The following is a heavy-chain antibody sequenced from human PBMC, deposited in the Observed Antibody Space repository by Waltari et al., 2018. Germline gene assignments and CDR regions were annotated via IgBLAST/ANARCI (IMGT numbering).Heavy chain of an antibody. Sequence: EVQLLESGGGLVQPGGSLRLSCAASGFTFSSYAMSWVRQAPGRGVEWFSAISGSGGSKDYSDTVEGPFTISRDHSKNTLYLQMNSRRAEDTAVYYCASNYYMDVWGKGTTVTISS. CDR3: ASNYYMDV. J-gene: IGHJ6*03. CDR2: ISGSGGSK. V-gene: IGHV3-23*01. D-gene: IGHD4-4*01. CDR1: GFTFSSYA.